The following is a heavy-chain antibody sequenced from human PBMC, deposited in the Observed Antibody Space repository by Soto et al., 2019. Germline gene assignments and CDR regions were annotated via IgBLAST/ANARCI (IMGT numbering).Heavy chain of an antibody. CDR2: INHSGSN. D-gene: IGHD1-26*01. CDR1: GGSLSDYY. J-gene: IGHJ5*02. CDR3: SRNVGGS. Sequence: QVQLQQWGAGLLKPSETLSLTCAVYGGSLSDYYWSWLRQPPGQGLEWIGEINHSGSNNYNPSLKSRVTISVDTSKNQFFLKLNSVTAADTAVYYCSRNVGGSWGQGTLVTVSS. V-gene: IGHV4-34*01.